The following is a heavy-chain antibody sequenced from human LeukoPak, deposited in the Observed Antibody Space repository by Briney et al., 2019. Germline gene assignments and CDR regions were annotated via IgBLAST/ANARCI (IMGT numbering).Heavy chain of an antibody. CDR2: IIPIFGTA. CDR3: ARQKGYCTNGVCYDWFDA. CDR1: GGTFSSYA. J-gene: IGHJ5*02. D-gene: IGHD2-8*01. Sequence: SVKVSCKASGGTFSSYAISWVRQAPGQGLEWMGGIIPIFGTANYAQKFQGRVTITADESTSTAYMELSSLRSEDTAVYFCARQKGYCTNGVCYDWFDAWAREPWSPSPQ. V-gene: IGHV1-69*13.